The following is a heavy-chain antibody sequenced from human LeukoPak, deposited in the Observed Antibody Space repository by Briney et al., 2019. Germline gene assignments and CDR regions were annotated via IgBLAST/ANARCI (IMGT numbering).Heavy chain of an antibody. V-gene: IGHV3-7*02. CDR1: GFTFSSYW. CDR3: ARAPLVLQYRWWFDP. D-gene: IGHD5-24*01. CDR2: IKHDGSDK. J-gene: IGHJ5*02. Sequence: PGGSLRLSCAASGFTFSSYWMTWVRQAPGRGLECVANIKHDGSDKYYVDSVKGRFTISRDNAKNSLYLQMNSLRAEDTAVYHCARAPLVLQYRWWFDPWGQGTLVIVSS.